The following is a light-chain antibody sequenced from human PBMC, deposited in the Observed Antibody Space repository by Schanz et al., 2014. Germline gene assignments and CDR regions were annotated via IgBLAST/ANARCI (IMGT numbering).Light chain of an antibody. V-gene: IGLV1-40*01. CDR3: QSYDTSLSGRI. CDR1: TSNIGSGFQ. CDR2: ANT. J-gene: IGLJ2*01. Sequence: QSVLTQPPSVSGAPGQRVTIPCNGSTSNIGSGFQVHWYRQLPGSAPTLVIYANTLRPSGVPDRFSGSKSGTSASLAVTGLQTEDEAHYYCQSYDTSLSGRIFGGGTKLTVL.